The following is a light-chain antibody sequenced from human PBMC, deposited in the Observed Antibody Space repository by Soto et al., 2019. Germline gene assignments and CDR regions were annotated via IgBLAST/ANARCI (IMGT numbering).Light chain of an antibody. Sequence: QSALTQPRSVSGSPGQSVTISCTGTNSDVGHYNYVSWYQQHPGKAPKLIIFDVDKRPSGVPDRFSGSKSGNMASLTISGLQAEDEADYYCCSYAGSSWIFGGGTKVTVL. J-gene: IGLJ2*01. CDR3: CSYAGSSWI. CDR1: NSDVGHYNY. V-gene: IGLV2-11*01. CDR2: DVD.